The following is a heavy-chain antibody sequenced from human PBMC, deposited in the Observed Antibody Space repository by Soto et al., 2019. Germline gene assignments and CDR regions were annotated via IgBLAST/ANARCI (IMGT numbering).Heavy chain of an antibody. CDR2: IGANGGGT. Sequence: PGGSLRLSCAASGFTFSNFFMSWVRQAPGKGLDWVSGIGANGGGTYYADSVKGRFIISRDNSKNTLYLQMNSLRAEDTAIYYCARDPNGDYLGAFDFWGQKTMVTVSS. CDR3: ARDPNGDYLGAFDF. V-gene: IGHV3-23*01. CDR1: GFTFSNFF. J-gene: IGHJ3*01. D-gene: IGHD4-17*01.